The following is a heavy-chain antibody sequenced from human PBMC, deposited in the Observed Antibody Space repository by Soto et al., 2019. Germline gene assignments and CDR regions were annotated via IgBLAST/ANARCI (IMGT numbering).Heavy chain of an antibody. CDR3: ARDGSGRLGY. J-gene: IGHJ4*02. CDR2: IYYSGST. V-gene: IGHV4-61*01. Sequence: SETLSLTCTVSGGSVSSGSYYWSWIRQPPGKGLEWIGYIYYSGSTNYNPSLKSRVTISVDTSKNQFSLKLSSVTAADTAVYYCARDGSGRLGYWGQGTQVTVSS. CDR1: GGSVSSGSYY. D-gene: IGHD3-10*01.